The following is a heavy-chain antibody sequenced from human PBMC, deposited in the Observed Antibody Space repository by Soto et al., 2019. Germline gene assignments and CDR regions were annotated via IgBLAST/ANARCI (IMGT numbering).Heavy chain of an antibody. V-gene: IGHV1-18*04. CDR1: GYTFTSYY. CDR3: ARDCSSTSCYINYYYGMDV. CDR2: ISAYNGNT. D-gene: IGHD2-2*02. Sequence: GASVKVSCKASGYTFTSYYMHWVRQAPGQGLEWMGWISAYNGNTNYAQKLQGRVTMTTDTSTSTAYMELRSLRSDDTAVYYCARDCSSTSCYINYYYGMDVWGQGTTVTVSS. J-gene: IGHJ6*02.